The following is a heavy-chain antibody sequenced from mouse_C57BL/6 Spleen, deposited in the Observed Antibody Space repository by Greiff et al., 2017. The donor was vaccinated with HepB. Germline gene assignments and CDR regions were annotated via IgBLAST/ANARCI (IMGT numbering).Heavy chain of an antibody. D-gene: IGHD6-1*01. CDR3: AREESSGYFDV. V-gene: IGHV3-6*01. J-gene: IGHJ1*03. CDR2: ISYDGSN. Sequence: EVQLQQSGPGLVKPSQSLSLTCSVTGYSITSGYYWNWIRQFPGNKLEWMGYISYDGSNNYNPSLKNRISITRDTSKNQFFLKLNSVTTEDTATYYCAREESSGYFDVWGTGTTVTVSS. CDR1: GYSITSGYY.